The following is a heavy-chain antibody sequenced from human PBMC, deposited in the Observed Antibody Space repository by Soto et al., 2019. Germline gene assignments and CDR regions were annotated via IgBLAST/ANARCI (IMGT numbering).Heavy chain of an antibody. CDR3: AKGDYYDYIWGSYRYIQGYFDY. CDR1: GFTFSSYA. V-gene: IGHV3-23*01. CDR2: ISGSGGST. D-gene: IGHD3-16*02. J-gene: IGHJ4*02. Sequence: HPGGSLRLSCAASGFTFSSYAMSWVRQAPGKGLEWVSAISGSGGSTYYADSVKGRFTISRDNSKNTLYLQMNSLRAEDTAVYYCAKGDYYDYIWGSYRYIQGYFDYWGQGTLVTVSS.